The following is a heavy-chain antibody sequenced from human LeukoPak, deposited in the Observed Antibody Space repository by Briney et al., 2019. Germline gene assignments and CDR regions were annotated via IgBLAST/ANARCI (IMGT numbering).Heavy chain of an antibody. Sequence: PSETLSLTCTVSGGSISSYYWSWIRQPPGKGLEWIGYIYYSGSTNYNPSLKSRVTISVDTSKNQFSLKLSSVTAADTAVYYCAREGAWLRDSSSHNWFDPWGQGTLVTVSS. V-gene: IGHV4-59*01. CDR1: GGSISSYY. D-gene: IGHD6-6*01. CDR2: IYYSGST. J-gene: IGHJ5*02. CDR3: AREGAWLRDSSSHNWFDP.